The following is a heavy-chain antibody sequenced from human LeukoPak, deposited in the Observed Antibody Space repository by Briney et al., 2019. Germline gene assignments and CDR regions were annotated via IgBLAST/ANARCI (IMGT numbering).Heavy chain of an antibody. J-gene: IGHJ4*02. CDR2: IRSSSSYI. Sequence: GGSLRLSCAASGFTFSSYIMHWVRQAPGRGLGWVSSIRSSSSYIYYADSVKGRFTISRDNAENSLYLQMNSQRAEDTAVYFCARGTRIVVVVTDYWGQGTLVTVSS. V-gene: IGHV3-21*01. CDR3: ARGTRIVVVVTDY. D-gene: IGHD2-15*01. CDR1: GFTFSSYI.